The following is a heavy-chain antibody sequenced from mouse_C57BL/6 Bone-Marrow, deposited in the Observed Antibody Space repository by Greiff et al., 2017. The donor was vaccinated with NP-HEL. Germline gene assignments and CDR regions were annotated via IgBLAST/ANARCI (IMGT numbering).Heavy chain of an antibody. J-gene: IGHJ1*03. CDR1: GYTFTSYW. V-gene: IGHV1-64*01. CDR3: ARHYAKNFDV. CDR2: IHPNSGST. Sequence: QVQLKQPGAELVKPGASVKLSCKASGYTFTSYWMHWVKQRPGQGLEWIGMIHPNSGSTNYNEKFKSKATLTVDKSSSTAYMQLSSLTSEDSAVYYCARHYAKNFDVWGTGTTVTVSS. D-gene: IGHD1-1*02.